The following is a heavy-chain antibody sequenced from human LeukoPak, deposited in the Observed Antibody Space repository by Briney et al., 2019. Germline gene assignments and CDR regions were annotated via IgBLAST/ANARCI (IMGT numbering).Heavy chain of an antibody. V-gene: IGHV5-10-1*01. CDR2: IDPSDSYT. CDR3: AGVTTGYCSGGSCYPIDAFDI. CDR1: GYSFTSYW. J-gene: IGHJ3*02. D-gene: IGHD2-15*01. Sequence: GESLKISCKGSGYSFTSYWISWARQMPGKGLEWMGRIDPSDSYTNYSPSFQGHVTISADKSISTAYLQWSSLKASDTAMYYCAGVTTGYCSGGSCYPIDAFDIWGQGTMVTVSS.